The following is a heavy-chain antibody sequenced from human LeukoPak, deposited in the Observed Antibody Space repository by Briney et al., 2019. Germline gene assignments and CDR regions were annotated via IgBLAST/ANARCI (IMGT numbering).Heavy chain of an antibody. CDR2: ISSSGSTK. Sequence: GGSLRFACAASGFTFSVYYMSWVRQAPGKGLGWVSYISSSGSTKYSADSVKGRFTISRDNAKNSLFLQMKSLRAEDTAVYYCARTRKNYYDSSGLFDYWGQGTLVTVSS. CDR1: GFTFSVYY. CDR3: ARTRKNYYDSSGLFDY. D-gene: IGHD3-22*01. J-gene: IGHJ4*02. V-gene: IGHV3-11*01.